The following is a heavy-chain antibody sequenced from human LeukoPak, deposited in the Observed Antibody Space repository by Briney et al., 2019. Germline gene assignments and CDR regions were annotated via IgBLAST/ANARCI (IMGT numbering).Heavy chain of an antibody. CDR2: ISDSGVTA. D-gene: IGHD3-16*01. Sequence: GGSLRLSCVVSGFTFSNYAMTWVRQAPGQGLDWVSAISDSGVTAYYADSVKGRFTISRDNSKSTLYLQMNSLRAEDTAVYYCANLNAPYWGNFDYWGQGTLVTVSS. J-gene: IGHJ4*02. CDR3: ANLNAPYWGNFDY. V-gene: IGHV3-23*01. CDR1: GFTFSNYA.